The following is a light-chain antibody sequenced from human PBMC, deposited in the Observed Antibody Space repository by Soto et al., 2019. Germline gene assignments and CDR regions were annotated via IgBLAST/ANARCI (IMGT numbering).Light chain of an antibody. V-gene: IGLV2-14*01. CDR3: NSYSGGYTLYV. CDR1: SNDIGGYNF. Sequence: QSALTQPASVAGSPGQSITIPCNGTSNDIGGYNFVSWFQQHPGKAPKLLICDVTRRPSGVSDRFSGSKSGNTASLTISGLQAEDEADYYCNSYSGGYTLYVFGSGTKVTVL. J-gene: IGLJ1*01. CDR2: DVT.